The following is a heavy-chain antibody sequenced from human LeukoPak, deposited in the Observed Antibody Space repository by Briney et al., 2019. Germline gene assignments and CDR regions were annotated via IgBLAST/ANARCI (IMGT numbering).Heavy chain of an antibody. CDR1: GGSISSGGYY. D-gene: IGHD3-3*01. CDR3: ARDGGVVKSFDC. Sequence: SQTLSLTCTVSGGSISSGGYYWSWIRQHPGKGLEWIGYIYYSGSTYYNPSLKSPVTISVDTSKNQFSLKLSPVTAADTAVYYCARDGGVVKSFDCWGQGTLVTVSS. V-gene: IGHV4-31*01. CDR2: IYYSGST. J-gene: IGHJ4*02.